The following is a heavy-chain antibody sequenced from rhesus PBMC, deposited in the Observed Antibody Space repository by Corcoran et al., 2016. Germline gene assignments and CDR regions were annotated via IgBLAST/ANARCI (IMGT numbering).Heavy chain of an antibody. V-gene: IGHV4-73*01. CDR2: IYGKRAST. Sequence: QVQLQQWGEGLVKPSETLSLTCAVYGGSISGYYYWSWIRQPPGKGMEWIGYIYGKRASTNYNPSSKKRGTIAKDTSKNQFSLKLSCVTAADTAVYDWARGHGYSGADWGQGVLVTVSS. J-gene: IGHJ4*01. D-gene: IGHD5-30*01. CDR1: GGSISGYYY. CDR3: ARGHGYSGAD.